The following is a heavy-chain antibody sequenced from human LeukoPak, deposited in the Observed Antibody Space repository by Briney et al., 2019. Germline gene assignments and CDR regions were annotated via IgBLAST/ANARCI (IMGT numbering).Heavy chain of an antibody. CDR3: ARSSGYMSY. J-gene: IGHJ4*02. V-gene: IGHV4-38-2*02. CDR2: IYHSGST. CDR1: HYSISSNYY. D-gene: IGHD3-22*01. Sequence: PSETLSLTCTGSHYSISSNYYWGWIRQPPGKGLEWIGSIYHSGSTYYNPSLKSRVTISVDTSKNQFSLKLTSVTAADTAVYYCARSSGYMSYWGQGTLVTVSS.